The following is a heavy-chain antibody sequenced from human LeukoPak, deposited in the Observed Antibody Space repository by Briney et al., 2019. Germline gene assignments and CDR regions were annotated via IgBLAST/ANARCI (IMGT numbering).Heavy chain of an antibody. D-gene: IGHD1-26*01. V-gene: IGHV3-21*01. Sequence: GGSLRLSCAVSGFTLSSYSMNWVRQAPGRGLEWVSSISSSSSYIYYADSVKGRFTISRDNAKNSLYLQMISLRAEDTAVYYCASNSVGAGDYWGQGALVTVSS. CDR1: GFTLSSYS. J-gene: IGHJ4*02. CDR3: ASNSVGAGDY. CDR2: ISSSSSYI.